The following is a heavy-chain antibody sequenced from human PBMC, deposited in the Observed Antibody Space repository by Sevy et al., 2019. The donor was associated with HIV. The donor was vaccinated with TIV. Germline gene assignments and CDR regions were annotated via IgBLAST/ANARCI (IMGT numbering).Heavy chain of an antibody. Sequence: ASVKVSCKIPGYTLTQFSMHWVRQAPGKGLEWMGTFDPEDGERIYAQKFQGRVTMTEDTSTDTAYMELSSLRSEDTAVYYCASTRDYYDSSGYYFDYWGQGTLVTVSS. CDR1: GYTLTQFS. CDR2: FDPEDGER. CDR3: ASTRDYYDSSGYYFDY. J-gene: IGHJ4*02. V-gene: IGHV1-24*01. D-gene: IGHD3-22*01.